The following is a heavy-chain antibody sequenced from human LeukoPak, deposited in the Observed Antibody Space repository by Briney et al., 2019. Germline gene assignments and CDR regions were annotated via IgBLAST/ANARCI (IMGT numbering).Heavy chain of an antibody. CDR3: ARDRYYSGSYHFDY. CDR1: GGSISSYY. V-gene: IGHV4-59*01. CDR2: IYYSGST. D-gene: IGHD1-26*01. J-gene: IGHJ4*02. Sequence: PSETLSLTCTVSGGSISSYYWSWIRQPPGKGLEWIGYIYYSGSTNYNPSLKSRVTISVDTSKNQFSLKLSSVTAADTAVYYCARDRYYSGSYHFDYWGQGTLVTVSS.